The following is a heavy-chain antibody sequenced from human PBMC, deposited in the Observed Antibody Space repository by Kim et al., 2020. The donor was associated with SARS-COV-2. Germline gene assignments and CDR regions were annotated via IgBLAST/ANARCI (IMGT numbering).Heavy chain of an antibody. CDR2: ISSSGSTI. Sequence: GGSLRLSCAASGFTFSSYEMNWVRQAPGKGLEWVSYISSSGSTIYYADSVKGRFTISRDNAKNSLYLQMNSLRAEDTAVYYCARSRRFLEWLYTLNYYYYGMDVWGQGTTVTVSS. CDR3: ARSRRFLEWLYTLNYYYYGMDV. J-gene: IGHJ6*02. V-gene: IGHV3-48*03. CDR1: GFTFSSYE. D-gene: IGHD3-3*01.